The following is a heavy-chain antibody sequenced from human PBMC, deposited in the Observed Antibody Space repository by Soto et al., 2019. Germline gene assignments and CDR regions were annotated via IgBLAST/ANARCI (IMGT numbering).Heavy chain of an antibody. V-gene: IGHV3-73*01. J-gene: IGHJ4*02. D-gene: IGHD3-3*01. CDR3: ARGVYDSWRGHPKGLDY. CDR1: GFTFSGSV. Sequence: GGSLRLSCAASGFTFSGSVMHWVRQASGKGLEWVGRIRSKANNYATAYAVSVKGRFTISRDDSRNTAYLQMNSLKTEDTAVYYCARGVYDSWRGHPKGLDYWGQGTVVTVSS. CDR2: IRSKANNYAT.